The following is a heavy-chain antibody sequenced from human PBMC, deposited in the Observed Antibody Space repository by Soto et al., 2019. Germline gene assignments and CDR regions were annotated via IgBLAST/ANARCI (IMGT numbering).Heavy chain of an antibody. CDR3: VRYQQFCTGNRCYAANLFEP. V-gene: IGHV4-4*09. D-gene: IGHD2-8*02. Sequence: SETLSLTCTVSFGPISGSYRTWIRQSPGRGLEWMGYIYSSGTRKYNPSLKSRVTLSLDTSKNQFSLMLTPASAADPAVYFCVRYQQFCTGNRCYAANLFEPWGQGTRGTV. CDR1: FGPISGSY. J-gene: IGHJ5*02. CDR2: IYSSGTR.